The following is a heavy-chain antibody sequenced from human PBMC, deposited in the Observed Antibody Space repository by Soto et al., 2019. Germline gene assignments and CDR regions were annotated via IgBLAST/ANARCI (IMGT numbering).Heavy chain of an antibody. V-gene: IGHV1-69*01. CDR3: ATAVGDIVVVPAAQDLPYYYYGMDV. Sequence: QVQLVQSGAEVQKPGSSVKVSCRASGGTFSSYAIRWLRQSPGQGLECMAGIVPIFDTTNYAQKFQGRVTITAAESTRTAYMELISLTSEDTDVYYCATAVGDIVVVPAAQDLPYYYYGMDVWGQGTTVTVSS. CDR2: IVPIFDTT. CDR1: GGTFSSYA. J-gene: IGHJ6*02. D-gene: IGHD2-2*01.